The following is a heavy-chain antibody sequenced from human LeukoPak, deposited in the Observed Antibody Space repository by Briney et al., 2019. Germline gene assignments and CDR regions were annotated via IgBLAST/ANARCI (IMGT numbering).Heavy chain of an antibody. CDR1: GGSISSYY. CDR2: IYYSGST. D-gene: IGHD6-13*01. J-gene: IGHJ3*02. V-gene: IGHV4-59*01. CDR3: ARETVSIAAAGTAHDAFDI. Sequence: SETLSLTCTVSGGSISSYYWSWIRQAPGKGLEWIGYIYYSGSTNYNPSLKSRVTISVDTSKNQFSLKLSSVTAADTAVYYCARETVSIAAAGTAHDAFDIWGQGTMVTVSS.